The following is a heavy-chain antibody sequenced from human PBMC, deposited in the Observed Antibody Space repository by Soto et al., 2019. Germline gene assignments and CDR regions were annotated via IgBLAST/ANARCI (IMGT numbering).Heavy chain of an antibody. D-gene: IGHD2-21*02. J-gene: IGHJ4*02. Sequence: VSVKVSCKASGYTFTSYAMHWARQAPGQRLEWVGWINAGDGNTKYSQKFQGRVTITRDTSASTAYMELSSLRSEDTAVYYCARSIVVVPALDYWGQGTLVTSPQ. CDR1: GYTFTSYA. V-gene: IGHV1-3*01. CDR2: INAGDGNT. CDR3: ARSIVVVPALDY.